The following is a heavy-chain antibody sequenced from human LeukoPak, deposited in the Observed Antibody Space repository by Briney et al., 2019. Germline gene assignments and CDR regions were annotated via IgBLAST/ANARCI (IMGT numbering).Heavy chain of an antibody. Sequence: ASVKVSCKASGYTFTGYYMHWVRQAPGQGLEWMGWINPNSGGTNYAQKFQGRVTMTRDTSISTAYMELSRLRSDDTAVYYCARAAVLWFGTEMGDSWGQGTLVTVSS. J-gene: IGHJ4*02. V-gene: IGHV1-2*02. D-gene: IGHD3-10*01. CDR1: GYTFTGYY. CDR3: ARAAVLWFGTEMGDS. CDR2: INPNSGGT.